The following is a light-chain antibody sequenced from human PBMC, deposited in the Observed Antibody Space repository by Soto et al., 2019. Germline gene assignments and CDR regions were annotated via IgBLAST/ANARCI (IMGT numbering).Light chain of an antibody. CDR3: TSYTSSNTLVV. V-gene: IGLV2-14*03. J-gene: IGLJ2*01. CDR1: SSDVGGYNY. CDR2: DVS. Sequence: QSALTQPASVSGSPGQSIAISCTGTSSDVGGYNYVSWYQQHPGRAPKLMIYDVSVRPSGVSDRFSGSKSGSTASLTISGLQAEDEAYYYCTSYTSSNTLVVFGGGTKLTVL.